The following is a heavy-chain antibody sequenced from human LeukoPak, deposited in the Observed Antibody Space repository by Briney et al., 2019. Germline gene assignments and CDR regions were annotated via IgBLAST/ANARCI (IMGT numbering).Heavy chain of an antibody. CDR3: ARGCYFDWLNWFDP. D-gene: IGHD3-9*01. CDR1: GGSISSGSYY. J-gene: IGHJ5*02. V-gene: IGHV4-61*02. Sequence: PSQTLSLTCTVSGGSISSGSYYWSWIRQPAGKGLEWIGRIYTSGSTNYNPSLKSRVTISVDTSNNQFSLKLSSVTAADTAVYYCARGCYFDWLNWFDPWGQGTLVTVSS. CDR2: IYTSGST.